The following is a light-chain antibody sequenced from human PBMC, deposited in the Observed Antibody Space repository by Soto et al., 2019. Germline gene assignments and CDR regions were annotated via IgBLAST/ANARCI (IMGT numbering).Light chain of an antibody. Sequence: DIVMTQSPDSLAVSLGARATINCKSSQSILSISNNKNYLVWYQQKPGQPPKLLISWASTRESGVPDRFSGSGSGTDFTPTISSLQADDVAVYFCQQYFDAPTFGQGTKVEIK. CDR1: QSILSISNNKNY. CDR3: QQYFDAPT. J-gene: IGKJ1*01. CDR2: WAS. V-gene: IGKV4-1*01.